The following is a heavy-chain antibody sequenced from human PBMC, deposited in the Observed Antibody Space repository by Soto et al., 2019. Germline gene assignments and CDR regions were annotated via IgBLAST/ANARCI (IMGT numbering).Heavy chain of an antibody. CDR3: AKDLVVFGVVTPFDY. CDR1: GFTFSSYG. D-gene: IGHD3-3*01. CDR2: ISYDGSNK. V-gene: IGHV3-30*18. Sequence: RGSLRLSCAASGFTFSSYGMHWVRQAPGKGLEGVAVISYDGSNKYYADSVKGRFTISRDNSKNTLYLQMNSLRAEDTAVYYCAKDLVVFGVVTPFDYWGQGTLVTVSS. J-gene: IGHJ4*02.